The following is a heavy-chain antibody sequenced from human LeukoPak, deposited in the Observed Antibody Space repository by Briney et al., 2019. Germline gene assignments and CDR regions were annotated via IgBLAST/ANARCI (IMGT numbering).Heavy chain of an antibody. CDR1: GFTFGDYG. D-gene: IGHD4-17*01. Sequence: GGSLRLSCAASGFTFGDYGMSWVRQAPGKGLEWVSGSNWNGDSTGYADSVKGRFTISRDNAKKSLYLQMNSLRAEDTALYYCARGQTDGDYRLLLDYWGQGTLVTVSS. J-gene: IGHJ4*02. CDR3: ARGQTDGDYRLLLDY. V-gene: IGHV3-20*04. CDR2: SNWNGDST.